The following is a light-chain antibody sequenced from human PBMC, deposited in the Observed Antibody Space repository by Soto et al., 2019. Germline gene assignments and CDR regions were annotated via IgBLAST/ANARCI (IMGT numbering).Light chain of an antibody. CDR2: DVS. CDR1: SSDVGGYNY. J-gene: IGLJ1*01. CDR3: CSYTTSNTRQIV. Sequence: QSALAQPASVSGSPGQSITISCTGTSSDVGGYNYVSWYQQHPGKATKFMIYDVSNRPSGVSNRFSGSKSGKTASLTITRLQAEDEADYYCCSYTTSNTRQIVFGTGTKVTVL. V-gene: IGLV2-14*01.